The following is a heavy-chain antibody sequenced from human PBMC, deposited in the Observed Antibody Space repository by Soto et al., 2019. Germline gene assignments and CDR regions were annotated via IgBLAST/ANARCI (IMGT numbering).Heavy chain of an antibody. V-gene: IGHV3-30-3*01. Sequence: QVQLVESGGGVVQPGRSLRLSCAASGFTFSSYAMHWVRQAPGKGLEWVAVISYDGSNKYYADSVKGRFTIPRDNSKNTLYLQMNSLRAEDTAVYYCAKDFAYRIVVVITPRFDYWGQGTLVTVSS. CDR3: AKDFAYRIVVVITPRFDY. J-gene: IGHJ4*02. CDR2: ISYDGSNK. CDR1: GFTFSSYA. D-gene: IGHD3-22*01.